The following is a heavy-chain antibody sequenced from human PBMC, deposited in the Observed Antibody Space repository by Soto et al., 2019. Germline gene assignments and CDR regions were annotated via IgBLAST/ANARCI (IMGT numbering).Heavy chain of an antibody. J-gene: IGHJ4*02. CDR2: IYRPGST. CDR3: ASRDAGTSVDY. V-gene: IGHV4-4*02. Sequence: QVQLQESGPGLVKPSGTLSLTCAVSGGSFTSNNWWTWVRQPPGQGLEWIGEIYRPGSTNYNPSLKGRVTISLDKSENQFSLKVTSLTAADTAVYYCASRDAGTSVDYWGQGTLVTVSS. CDR1: GGSFTSNNW. D-gene: IGHD1-7*01.